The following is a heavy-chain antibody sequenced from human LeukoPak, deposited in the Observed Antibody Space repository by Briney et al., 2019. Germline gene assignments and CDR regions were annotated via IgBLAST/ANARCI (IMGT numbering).Heavy chain of an antibody. Sequence: GGSLRLSCAASGFTFSNYWMTWVRQAPGKGLEWVANIKEDGSEKYYVDSVKGRFTISRDNAKNSLYLQMNSLRAEDSAVYYCARDTVIPYSQVGTTKDWGQGTLVTVSS. CDR1: GFTFSNYW. CDR2: IKEDGSEK. CDR3: ARDTVIPYSQVGTTKD. V-gene: IGHV3-7*01. J-gene: IGHJ4*02. D-gene: IGHD1-26*01.